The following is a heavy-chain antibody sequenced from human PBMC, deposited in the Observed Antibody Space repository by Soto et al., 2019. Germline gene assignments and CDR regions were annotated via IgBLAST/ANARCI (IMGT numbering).Heavy chain of an antibody. D-gene: IGHD6-19*01. V-gene: IGHV4-59*08. CDR1: GDSVTSHY. CDR2: MHYTGFT. CDR3: ARRVGSSGWYERDDAFDI. J-gene: IGHJ3*02. Sequence: PSETLSLTCSFSGDSVTSHYLTWIRQSPEKGLEWIGYMHYTGFTHYNPSLKSRVTISVDTSKIQFSLKLSSVAAADTAVYFCARRVGSSGWYERDDAFDIWGQGTMVTVSS.